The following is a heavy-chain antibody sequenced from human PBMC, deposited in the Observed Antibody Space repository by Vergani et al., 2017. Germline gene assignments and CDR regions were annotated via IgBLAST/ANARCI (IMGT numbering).Heavy chain of an antibody. D-gene: IGHD3-10*01. CDR1: GGSISSYY. J-gene: IGHJ4*02. V-gene: IGHV4-59*01. CDR3: ARDSGGYAIDY. CDR2: IYYSGST. Sequence: QVQLQESGPGLVKPSETLSLTCTVSGGSISSYYWSWIRQPPGKGLEWIGYIYYSGSTNYNPSLKSRVTISVDTSKNQFSLKLSSVPAADTAVYYCARDSGGYAIDYWGQGTLVTVSS.